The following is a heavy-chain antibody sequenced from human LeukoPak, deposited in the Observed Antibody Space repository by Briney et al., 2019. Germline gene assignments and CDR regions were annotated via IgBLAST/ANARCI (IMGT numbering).Heavy chain of an antibody. CDR3: ANAEGDSSGYYHGWFDP. V-gene: IGHV3-23*01. CDR1: GFTFSFDA. J-gene: IGHJ5*02. D-gene: IGHD3-22*01. Sequence: PGGSLRLSCIGTGFTFSFDAMGWVRQAPGKGLEWVSGISGSGGSTYYADSVRGRFTISRDDSKHTLYLQMNSLRAEDTAVYYCANAEGDSSGYYHGWFDPWGQGTLVTVSS. CDR2: ISGSGGST.